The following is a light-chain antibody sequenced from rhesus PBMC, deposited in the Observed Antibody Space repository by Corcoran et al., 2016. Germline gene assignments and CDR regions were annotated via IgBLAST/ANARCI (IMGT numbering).Light chain of an antibody. CDR2: KAS. CDR3: PQHNSYQLT. CDR1: QGISSY. V-gene: IGKV1-25*01. J-gene: IGKJ4*01. Sequence: DIQMTQSPSSLSASVGDTVTITCRASQGISSYLAWYQQKPGKAPKLLIYKASTLQSGVPSRISGSGSGTDFTLTISSLQPEDFATYYCPQHNSYQLTFGGGTKVGIK.